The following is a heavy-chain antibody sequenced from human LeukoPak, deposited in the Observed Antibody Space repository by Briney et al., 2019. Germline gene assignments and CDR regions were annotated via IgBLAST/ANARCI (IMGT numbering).Heavy chain of an antibody. V-gene: IGHV4-59*12. Sequence: SETLSLTCTVSGGSISSYYWSWIRQPPGKGLEWIGHIYYSGSTYYNPSLKSRVTISVDTSKNQFSLKLSSVTAADTAVYYCARESPYYYDSSGYSDYWGQGTLVTVSS. J-gene: IGHJ4*02. D-gene: IGHD3-22*01. CDR3: ARESPYYYDSSGYSDY. CDR2: IYYSGST. CDR1: GGSISSYY.